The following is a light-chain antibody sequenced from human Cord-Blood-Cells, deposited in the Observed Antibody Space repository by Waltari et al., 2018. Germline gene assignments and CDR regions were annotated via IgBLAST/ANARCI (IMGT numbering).Light chain of an antibody. CDR3: SSYTSSSTFPYV. CDR2: AVS. Sequence: QSALTQPASVSGSPGQSITISCTGTSSDVGGYNYVSWYQQHPGKAPKLMIYAVSKRPSGVSNRFSGSKSGNTASLTISGLQAEDEADYYCSSYTSSSTFPYVFGTGTKVTVL. V-gene: IGLV2-14*01. CDR1: SSDVGGYNY. J-gene: IGLJ1*01.